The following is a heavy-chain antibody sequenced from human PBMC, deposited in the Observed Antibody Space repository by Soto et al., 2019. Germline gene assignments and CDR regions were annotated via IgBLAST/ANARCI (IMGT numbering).Heavy chain of an antibody. J-gene: IGHJ4*02. Sequence: GGSLRLSCAASGFTFSSYAMSWVRQAPGKGLEWVSAISGSGGNTYYADSVKGRFTISRDNSKNTLYLQMNSLRAEGTAVYYCAKLATSTVTTSYWGQGTLVTVSS. D-gene: IGHD4-17*01. CDR1: GFTFSSYA. CDR2: ISGSGGNT. CDR3: AKLATSTVTTSY. V-gene: IGHV3-23*01.